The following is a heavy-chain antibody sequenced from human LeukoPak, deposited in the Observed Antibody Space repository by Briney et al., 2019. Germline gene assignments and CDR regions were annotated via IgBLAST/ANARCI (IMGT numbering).Heavy chain of an antibody. V-gene: IGHV3-30*07. J-gene: IGHJ4*02. CDR3: ARGRAGIAAAGSDY. D-gene: IGHD6-13*01. Sequence: SVKGRFSISRDNSKNTPYLQMNSLGLDDTAVYFCARGRAGIAAAGSDYWGQGTLVTVSS.